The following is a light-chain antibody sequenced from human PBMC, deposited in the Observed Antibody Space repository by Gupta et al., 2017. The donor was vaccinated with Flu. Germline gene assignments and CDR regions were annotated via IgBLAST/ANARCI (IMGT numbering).Light chain of an antibody. CDR1: QAISSY. CDR2: AAS. CDR3: QQLNSYPLT. V-gene: IGKV1-9*01. J-gene: IGKJ4*01. Sequence: GDRVTITCRASQAISSYLAWYQQIPGKAPKVLIYAASTLQSGIPSRFSGRGSGTEFTLTISNLQPEDFATYYCQQLNSYPLTFGGGTRVEIK.